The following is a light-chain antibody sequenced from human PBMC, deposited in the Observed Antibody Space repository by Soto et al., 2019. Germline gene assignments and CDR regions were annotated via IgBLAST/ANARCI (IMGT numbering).Light chain of an antibody. V-gene: IGLV2-14*03. CDR2: DVT. Sequence: QSALTQPASVSGSPGQSITISCTGTSSDVGGYNYVSWYQHHPGKAPKLMIYDVTNRPSGVSNRFSGSKSGNTASLTISGVQSEDEASYYCRSYTTASTVVFGGGTKLTVL. CDR1: SSDVGGYNY. J-gene: IGLJ2*01. CDR3: RSYTTASTVV.